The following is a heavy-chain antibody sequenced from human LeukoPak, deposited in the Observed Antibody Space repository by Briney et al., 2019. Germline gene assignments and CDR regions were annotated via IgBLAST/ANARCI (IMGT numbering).Heavy chain of an antibody. V-gene: IGHV3-23*01. CDR2: ITGSGGSP. Sequence: GGSLRLSCAASGFTFSNYAMSWVRQAPGKGLEWVSGITGSGGSPHCADSVKGRFTISRDNSKSTLYLQMNSLRAEDTAVYYCAKSPLDLKRGYSSGPLGYYYMDVWGKGTTVTVSS. CDR1: GFTFSNYA. J-gene: IGHJ6*03. D-gene: IGHD5-18*01. CDR3: AKSPLDLKRGYSSGPLGYYYMDV.